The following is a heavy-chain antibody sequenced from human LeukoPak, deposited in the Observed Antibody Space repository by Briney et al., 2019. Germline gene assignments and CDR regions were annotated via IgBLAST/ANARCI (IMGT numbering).Heavy chain of an antibody. D-gene: IGHD1-26*01. V-gene: IGHV3-21*01. CDR1: GFTFSSYS. CDR3: ARKVVGGKPNEWFDP. CDR2: ISSSSSYI. Sequence: PGGSLRLSCAASGFTFSSYSMNWVRQAPGKGLEWVSSISSSSSYIYYADSVKGRFTISRDNAKNSLYLQMNSLRAEDTAVYYCARKVVGGKPNEWFDPWGQGTLVTVSS. J-gene: IGHJ5*02.